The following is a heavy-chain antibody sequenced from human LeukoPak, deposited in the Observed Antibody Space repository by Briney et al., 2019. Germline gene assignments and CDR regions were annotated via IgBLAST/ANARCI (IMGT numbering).Heavy chain of an antibody. Sequence: GGSLRLSCAASGFTVSSNYMSWVRQAPGKGLEYVSAISCNGGSTYYANSVKGRFTISRDNSKNTLYLQMGSLRAEDMAVYYCARDLFPGIAAAGSPAFDYWGQGTLVTVSS. J-gene: IGHJ4*02. CDR3: ARDLFPGIAAAGSPAFDY. V-gene: IGHV3-64*01. CDR1: GFTVSSNY. D-gene: IGHD6-13*01. CDR2: ISCNGGST.